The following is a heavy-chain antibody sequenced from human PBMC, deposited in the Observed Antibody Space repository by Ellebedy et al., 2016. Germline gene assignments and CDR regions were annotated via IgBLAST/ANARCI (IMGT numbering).Heavy chain of an antibody. V-gene: IGHV4-59*01. J-gene: IGHJ4*02. Sequence: SETLSLXCPLSGGTLRSYYWSWIRQPPGRGLEWIGYIFYSGNTNYSPSLKNRVTISVDTSKNQFSLRLTSVTAADTAVYYCARGDRVTTDIWGQGTLVTVSS. CDR2: IFYSGNT. D-gene: IGHD2-15*01. CDR3: ARGDRVTTDI. CDR1: GGTLRSYY.